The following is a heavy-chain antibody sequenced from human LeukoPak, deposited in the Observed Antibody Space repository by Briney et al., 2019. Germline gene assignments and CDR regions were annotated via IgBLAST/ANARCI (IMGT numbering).Heavy chain of an antibody. D-gene: IGHD6-19*01. CDR3: ARELRDSSGWLFDY. CDR1: GFTFSTYE. J-gene: IGHJ4*02. CDR2: ISSSGTTI. V-gene: IGHV3-48*03. Sequence: PGGSLRLSCAASGFTFSTYEMNWVRQAPGKGLEWVSYISSSGTTIYYADSVKGRFTISRDNAKNSLYLQMNSLRAEDAAVYYCARELRDSSGWLFDYWGQGTLVTASS.